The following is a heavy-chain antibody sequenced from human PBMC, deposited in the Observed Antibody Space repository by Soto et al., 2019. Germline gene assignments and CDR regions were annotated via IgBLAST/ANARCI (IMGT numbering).Heavy chain of an antibody. Sequence: PGGSLRLSSAASGFTFSSYSMNWVRQAPGKGLEWVSSISSSSSYIYYADSVKGRFTISRDNAKNSLYLQMNSLRAEDTAVYYCARGVPYYYDGSGYYHFDYWGQGTLVIVSS. CDR1: GFTFSSYS. CDR2: ISSSSSYI. CDR3: ARGVPYYYDGSGYYHFDY. J-gene: IGHJ4*02. D-gene: IGHD3-22*01. V-gene: IGHV3-21*01.